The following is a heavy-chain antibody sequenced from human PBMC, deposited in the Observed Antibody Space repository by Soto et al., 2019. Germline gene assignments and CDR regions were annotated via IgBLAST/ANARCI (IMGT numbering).Heavy chain of an antibody. Sequence: PGGSLRLSCTASGFTFGDNAVSWFRQAPGKGLEWVAIMRSKTYGGTTEYAASVKGRFTISIDDSKTIAYLQMNGLKIEDTAMYYCASGQRGFYWGQGTQVTVSS. D-gene: IGHD3-10*01. CDR3: ASGQRGFY. CDR2: MRSKTYGGTT. J-gene: IGHJ4*02. CDR1: GFTFGDNA. V-gene: IGHV3-49*03.